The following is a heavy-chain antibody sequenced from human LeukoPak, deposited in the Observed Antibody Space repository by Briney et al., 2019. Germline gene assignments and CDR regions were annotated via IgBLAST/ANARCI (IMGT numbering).Heavy chain of an antibody. V-gene: IGHV3-21*01. D-gene: IGHD1-26*01. CDR2: ISSSSSYI. CDR1: GFTFSSYG. J-gene: IGHJ4*02. CDR3: ARDRIVGATRDY. Sequence: GGSLRLSCAASGFTFSSYGMHWVRQAPGKGLEWVSSISSSSSYIYYADSVKGRFTISRDNAKNSLYLQMNSLRAEDTAVYYCARDRIVGATRDYWGQGTLVTVSS.